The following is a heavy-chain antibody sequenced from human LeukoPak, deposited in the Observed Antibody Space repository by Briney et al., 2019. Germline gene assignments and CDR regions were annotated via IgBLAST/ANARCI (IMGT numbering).Heavy chain of an antibody. CDR1: GGSISGYY. D-gene: IGHD2-15*01. CDR2: IYSSGTT. V-gene: IGHV4-4*07. J-gene: IGHJ4*02. Sequence: SETLSLTCTVSGGSISGYYWNWIRQPAGKGLEWIGRIYSSGTTDDNPSLKSRVTMSVDTSQNVVSLRMTSVTAADTAMYYCARTKLYCSDGSCYSSLDYWGQGTLITVSS. CDR3: ARTKLYCSDGSCYSSLDY.